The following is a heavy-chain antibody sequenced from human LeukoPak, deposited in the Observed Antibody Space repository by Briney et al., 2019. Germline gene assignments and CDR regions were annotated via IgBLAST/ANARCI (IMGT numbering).Heavy chain of an antibody. CDR2: INWNGGST. V-gene: IGHV3-20*04. J-gene: IGHJ4*02. CDR1: GLTFDDHG. CDR3: ARDVSWGTSYFDY. Sequence: GGSLRLSCIPSGLTFDDHGMSWVRQAPGKGLEWVSNINWNGGSTGYVDSVKGRFTISRDNGKNSLYLQMNSLRVEDTAFYYCARDVSWGTSYFDYWGQGILVTVSS. D-gene: IGHD1-1*01.